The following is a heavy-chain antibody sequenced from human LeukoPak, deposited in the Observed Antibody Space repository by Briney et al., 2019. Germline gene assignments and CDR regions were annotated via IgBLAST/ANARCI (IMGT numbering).Heavy chain of an antibody. D-gene: IGHD1-26*01. Sequence: SETLSLTCAVSGGSISSHYWTWIRQPPGKGLEWIGYINYSGSTNYNPSLKSRVSISIDTSQNQFSLNLIPVTAADTAVYYCARQIGSYYIMDYWGQGTLVTVSS. V-gene: IGHV4-59*08. CDR2: INYSGST. J-gene: IGHJ4*02. CDR1: GGSISSHY. CDR3: ARQIGSYYIMDY.